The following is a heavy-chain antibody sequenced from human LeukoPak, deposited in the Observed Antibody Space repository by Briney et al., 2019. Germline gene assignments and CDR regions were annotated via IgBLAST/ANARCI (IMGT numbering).Heavy chain of an antibody. Sequence: GGSLRLSCAASGFTFSSYAMSWVRQAPGKGLEWVSAISGSGGSTYYADSVKGRFTISRDNSRDTLYLQMNSLRAEDTAAYYCAKGYYDYVWGSYYFDYWGQGTLVTVSS. CDR3: AKGYYDYVWGSYYFDY. CDR1: GFTFSSYA. CDR2: ISGSGGST. D-gene: IGHD3-16*01. V-gene: IGHV3-23*01. J-gene: IGHJ4*02.